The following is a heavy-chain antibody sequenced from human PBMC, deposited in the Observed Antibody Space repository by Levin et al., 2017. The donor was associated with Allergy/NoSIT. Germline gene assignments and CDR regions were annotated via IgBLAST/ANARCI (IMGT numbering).Heavy chain of an antibody. V-gene: IGHV3-7*01. Sequence: ETLSLTCAASGFTFRTFWMSWVRQAPGKGPEWVANIKQDGSDKYYVDSVEGRFTVSRDNAKNSLYLQMNSLRVEDTAVYYCARDHDGEDEYFDFWGQGTLVTVSS. CDR1: GFTFRTFW. CDR2: IKQDGSDK. CDR3: ARDHDGEDEYFDF. D-gene: IGHD3-10*01. J-gene: IGHJ4*02.